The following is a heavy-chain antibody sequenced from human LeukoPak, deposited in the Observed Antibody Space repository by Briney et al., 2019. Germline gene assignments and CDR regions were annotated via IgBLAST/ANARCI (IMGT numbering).Heavy chain of an antibody. CDR3: ARQNSGWFDP. Sequence: GASLKISCKGSGYTFTSYWIGWVRQLPGKGLEWMGIIYPGDSDTRYSPSFQGQVTISADKSISTSYLQWSSLKASDTAMYYCARQNSGWFDPWGQGTPVTVSS. D-gene: IGHD6-25*01. CDR2: IYPGDSDT. V-gene: IGHV5-51*01. J-gene: IGHJ5*02. CDR1: GYTFTSYW.